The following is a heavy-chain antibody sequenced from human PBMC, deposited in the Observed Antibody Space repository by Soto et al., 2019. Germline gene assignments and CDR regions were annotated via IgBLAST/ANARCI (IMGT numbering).Heavy chain of an antibody. CDR3: ARVQPGGYDFWSGYSFGMDV. Sequence: SLRLSCAASGFTFSDYYMSWIRQAPGKGLEWVSYISSSGSTIYYADSVKGRFTISRDNAKNSLYLQMNSLRAEDTAVYYCARVQPGGYDFWSGYSFGMDVWGQGTTVTSP. D-gene: IGHD3-3*01. V-gene: IGHV3-11*01. CDR2: ISSSGSTI. CDR1: GFTFSDYY. J-gene: IGHJ6*02.